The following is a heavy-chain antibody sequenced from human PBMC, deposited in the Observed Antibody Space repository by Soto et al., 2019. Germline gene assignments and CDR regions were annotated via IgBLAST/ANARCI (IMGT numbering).Heavy chain of an antibody. CDR1: GFTFSSYS. CDR3: AREGGSLNWFDP. V-gene: IGHV3-48*02. J-gene: IGHJ5*02. D-gene: IGHD1-26*01. Sequence: EVQLVESGGGLVQPGGSLRLYCAASGFTFSSYSMNWVRQAPGKGLEWVSYISHSSSTIYYAYSVKGRFTISRDNAKNSLYLQMNSLRDEDTAVYYCAREGGSLNWFDPWGQGTLVTVSS. CDR2: ISHSSSTI.